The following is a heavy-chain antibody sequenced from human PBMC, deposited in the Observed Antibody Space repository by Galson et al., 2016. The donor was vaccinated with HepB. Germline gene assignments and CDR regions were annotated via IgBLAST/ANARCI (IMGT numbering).Heavy chain of an antibody. V-gene: IGHV3-74*01. CDR3: AKALLGASIDS. J-gene: IGHJ4*02. Sequence: SLRLSCAASGFTFSSYWMHWVRQVPGQGPVWVSRINSDGTNTHYAGSVKGRFTISRDNAKNTLYLQMHSLKADDTALYYCAKALLGASIDSWGQGTLVTVAS. CDR1: GFTFSSYW. D-gene: IGHD1-26*01. CDR2: INSDGTNT.